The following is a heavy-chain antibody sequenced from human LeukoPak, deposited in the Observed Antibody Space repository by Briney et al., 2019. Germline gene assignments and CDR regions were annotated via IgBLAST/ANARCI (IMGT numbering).Heavy chain of an antibody. CDR1: GFTFSGHW. D-gene: IGHD4-17*01. CDR2: DGSGT. CDR3: AKGYGDYPFDY. Sequence: PGGSLRLSCAVSGFTFSGHWMFWVRQAPGKGLEWVSSDGSGTGYTDSVKGRFTVSRDNSKNTLYLQMNSLRAEDTAVYYCAKGYGDYPFDYWGQGTMVTVSS. J-gene: IGHJ4*03. V-gene: IGHV3-74*01.